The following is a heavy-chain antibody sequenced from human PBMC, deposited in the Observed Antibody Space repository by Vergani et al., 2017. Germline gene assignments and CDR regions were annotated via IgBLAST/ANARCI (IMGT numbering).Heavy chain of an antibody. J-gene: IGHJ5*02. CDR1: GYTFTGYY. CDR3: ARGPHRPPSGYIAVAGTAWFDP. V-gene: IGHV1-2*02. Sequence: QVQLVQSGAEVKKPGASVKVSCKASGYTFTGYYMHWVRQAPGQGLEWMGWINPNSGGTNYAQKFQGRVTMTRDTSISTAYMELSRLRSDDTAVYYCARGPHRPPSGYIAVAGTAWFDPWGQGTLVTVSS. CDR2: INPNSGGT. D-gene: IGHD6-19*01.